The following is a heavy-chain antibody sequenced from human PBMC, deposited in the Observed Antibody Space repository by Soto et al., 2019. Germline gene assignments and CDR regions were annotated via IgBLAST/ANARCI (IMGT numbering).Heavy chain of an antibody. V-gene: IGHV3-23*01. D-gene: IGHD6-19*01. J-gene: IGHJ4*02. CDR1: GFTFSSYA. CDR3: AKDPRGAVPGTGDFDY. Sequence: GGSLRLSCAASGFTFSSYAMSWVRQAPGKGLEWVSAISGSGGSTYYADSVKGRFTISRDNSKNTLYLQMNSLRAEDTAVYYCAKDPRGAVPGTGDFDYWGQGTLVTVSS. CDR2: ISGSGGST.